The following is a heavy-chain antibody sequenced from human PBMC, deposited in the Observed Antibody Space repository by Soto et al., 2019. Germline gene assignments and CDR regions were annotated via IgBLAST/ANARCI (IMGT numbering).Heavy chain of an antibody. CDR3: AKPHYYDSSGYYWFDY. Sequence: EVQLLESGGGLVQPGGSLRLSCAASGFTFSSYAMSWVRQAPGKGLEWVSAISCSGGSTYYADSVKGRFTISRDNSKNTLYLQMNSLRAEDTAVYYCAKPHYYDSSGYYWFDYWGQGTLVTVSS. J-gene: IGHJ4*02. V-gene: IGHV3-23*01. CDR1: GFTFSSYA. CDR2: ISCSGGST. D-gene: IGHD3-22*01.